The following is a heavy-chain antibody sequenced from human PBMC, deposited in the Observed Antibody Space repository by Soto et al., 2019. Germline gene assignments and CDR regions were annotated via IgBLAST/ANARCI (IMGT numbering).Heavy chain of an antibody. CDR2: INHSGST. D-gene: IGHD2-2*01. Sequence: SDTLSLTCAVYGGSFSGYYWSWIRQPPGKGLEWIGEINHSGSTNYNPSLKSRVTISVDTSKNQFSLKLSSVTAADTAVYYCARGLEYQMLHYFDYWGQGTLVTVSS. J-gene: IGHJ4*02. CDR3: ARGLEYQMLHYFDY. CDR1: GGSFSGYY. V-gene: IGHV4-34*01.